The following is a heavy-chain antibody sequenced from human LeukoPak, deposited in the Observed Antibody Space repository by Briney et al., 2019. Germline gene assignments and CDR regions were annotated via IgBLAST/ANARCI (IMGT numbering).Heavy chain of an antibody. CDR3: TTLGSGSSSFDY. Sequence: PGGSLRLSCAASGLTFSNAWMSWVRQAPGKELEWVGRILSKIGGETTDYAAPVKGRFTISRDDSRDTLYLQMNSLKTEDTAVYYCTTLGSGSSSFDYWGQGTLVTVSS. CDR2: ILSKIGGETT. CDR1: GLTFSNAW. D-gene: IGHD3-10*01. V-gene: IGHV3-15*01. J-gene: IGHJ4*02.